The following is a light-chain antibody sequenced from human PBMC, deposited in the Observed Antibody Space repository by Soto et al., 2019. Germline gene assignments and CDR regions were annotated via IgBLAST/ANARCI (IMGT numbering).Light chain of an antibody. CDR1: QSVNDY. CDR2: AAS. V-gene: IGKV1-39*01. CDR3: QQSFSTPYI. Sequence: DFQVTQSPSSLSASVGDRVTITCRASQSVNDYLNWYQQRPGKAPRLLIYAASTLHSGVPSRFSGSGFVTDFSLTITSLQPEDFETYYCQQSFSTPYIFGQGTKLEIK. J-gene: IGKJ2*01.